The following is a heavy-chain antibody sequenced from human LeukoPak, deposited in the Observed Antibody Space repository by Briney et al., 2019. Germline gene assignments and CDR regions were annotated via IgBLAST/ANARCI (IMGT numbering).Heavy chain of an antibody. D-gene: IGHD1-26*01. V-gene: IGHV1-24*01. Sequence: ASVKVSCKVSGYTLTELSMHWVRQSPGEGLEWMGGFDPEDGETIYAQKFQGRVTMTEDTSTDTACMELSSLRSEDTAVYYCARVPSGSYLGRAFDIWGQGTMVTVSS. J-gene: IGHJ3*02. CDR1: GYTLTELS. CDR3: ARVPSGSYLGRAFDI. CDR2: FDPEDGET.